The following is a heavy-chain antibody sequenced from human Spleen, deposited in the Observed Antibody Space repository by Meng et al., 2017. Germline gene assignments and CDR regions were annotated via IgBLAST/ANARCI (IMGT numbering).Heavy chain of an antibody. D-gene: IGHD6-25*01. V-gene: IGHV1-2*02. CDR2: INPNSGDT. CDR3: ARDEDISAAGKLFGDY. Sequence: ASVKVSCKASGYTFTDYSMHWGRQAPGQGREWMGWINPNSGDTNYAQKFQGRVTMTRDTSISTAYMELSGLRSDDTAMYYCARDEDISAAGKLFGDYWGQGTLVTVSS. J-gene: IGHJ4*02. CDR1: GYTFTDYS.